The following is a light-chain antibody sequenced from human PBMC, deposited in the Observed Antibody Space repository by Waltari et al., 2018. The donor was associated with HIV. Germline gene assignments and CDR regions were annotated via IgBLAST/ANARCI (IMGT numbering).Light chain of an antibody. J-gene: IGKJ1*01. CDR2: KVS. V-gene: IGKV2-30*01. Sequence: DGVMTQSPLSLPVTLGQPASISCRSSQSLVYSDGNTYLNWIHQTPCQSPSHLIYKVSNRDSGVPDRFRCSGSDTDFTLKISRVEAEDVGVYYCRQGTHWPRTFGQGTKVEIK. CDR3: RQGTHWPRT. CDR1: QSLVYSDGNTY.